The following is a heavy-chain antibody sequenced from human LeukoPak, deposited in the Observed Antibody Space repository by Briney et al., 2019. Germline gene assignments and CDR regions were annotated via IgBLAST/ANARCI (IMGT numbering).Heavy chain of an antibody. CDR2: ISYDGSNK. V-gene: IGHV3-30*18. Sequence: TGGSLRLSCAASGFTFSSYSMNWVRQAPGKGLEWVAVISYDGSNKYYADSVKGRFTISRDNSKNTLYLQMNSLRAEDTAVYYCAKLGCSGGSCYLGLGFDYWGQGTLVTVSS. CDR1: GFTFSSYS. D-gene: IGHD2-15*01. J-gene: IGHJ4*02. CDR3: AKLGCSGGSCYLGLGFDY.